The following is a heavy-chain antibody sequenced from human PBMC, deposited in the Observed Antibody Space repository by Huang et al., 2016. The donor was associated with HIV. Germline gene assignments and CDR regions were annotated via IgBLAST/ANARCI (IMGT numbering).Heavy chain of an antibody. CDR1: GFSFSTVV. CDR3: TTWISTAAGGN. V-gene: IGHV3-15*01. J-gene: IGHJ4*02. CDR2: IKSSREGGTT. Sequence: EVQLIESGGGLVKPGSSLRLSCAGSGFSFSTVVMSWVRQTLGKGLEWVAHIKSSREGGTTDYAAPGRGRFIISRDDSKNRMDLQMHDLKAADTAVYYCTTWISTAAGGNWGQGTLVTVSS. D-gene: IGHD2-15*01.